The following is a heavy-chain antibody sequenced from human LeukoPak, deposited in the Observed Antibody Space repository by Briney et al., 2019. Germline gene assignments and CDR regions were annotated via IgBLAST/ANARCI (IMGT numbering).Heavy chain of an antibody. J-gene: IGHJ3*02. V-gene: IGHV3-21*01. Sequence: GGSLRLSCAASGFTFSSYSMNWVRQAPGKGLEWVSSISSSSSYIYYADSVKGRFTISRDNAKNSLYLQMNSLRAEDTAVYYCARGVSMVRGVPDAFDIWGQGTMVTVSS. CDR3: ARGVSMVRGVPDAFDI. CDR1: GFTFSSYS. D-gene: IGHD3-10*01. CDR2: ISSSSSYI.